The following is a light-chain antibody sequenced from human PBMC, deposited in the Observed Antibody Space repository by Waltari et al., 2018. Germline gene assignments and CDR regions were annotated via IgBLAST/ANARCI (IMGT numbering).Light chain of an antibody. CDR1: SSDVGGYNY. CDR2: DVS. V-gene: IGLV2-11*01. Sequence: QSALTQPRSVSGSPGQSVTIPCTGTSSDVGGYNYVSWYQQHPGKAPKLMIYDVSKRPAGVPDRSSGSKSVNTASLTISVLQAEDEADYYCCSYAGSYTYVFGTGTKVTVL. CDR3: CSYAGSYTYV. J-gene: IGLJ1*01.